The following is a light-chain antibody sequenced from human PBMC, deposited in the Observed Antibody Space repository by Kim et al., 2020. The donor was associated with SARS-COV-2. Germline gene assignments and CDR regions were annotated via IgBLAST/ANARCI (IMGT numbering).Light chain of an antibody. CDR2: DVS. J-gene: IGLJ2*01. CDR3: SSYTTTTTLV. Sequence: QSALTQPASVSGSPGQSITISCTGTSSDVGDYDYVSWYQQHPGKAPKVMIYDVSNRPSGVSNRFSGSKSGNTASLTISALQIEDEADYYCSSYTTTTTLVFGGGTRLTVL. CDR1: SSDVGDYDY. V-gene: IGLV2-14*03.